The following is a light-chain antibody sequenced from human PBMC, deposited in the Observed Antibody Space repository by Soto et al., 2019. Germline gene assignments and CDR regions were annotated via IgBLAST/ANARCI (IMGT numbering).Light chain of an antibody. CDR1: QSSSNW. CDR3: QQYNSYPWT. CDR2: KAS. Sequence: DIQMTQSPSTLSASVGDRVTITCRASQSSSNWLAWYQQKPGKAPKLLIYKASSLESGVPSRFSGSGSGTEFTLTISSLQPDDFATYYCQQYNSYPWTFGQGTNVEIK. J-gene: IGKJ1*01. V-gene: IGKV1-5*03.